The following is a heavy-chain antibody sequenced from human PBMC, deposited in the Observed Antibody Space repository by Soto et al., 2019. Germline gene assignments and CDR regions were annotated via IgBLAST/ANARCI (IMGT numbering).Heavy chain of an antibody. D-gene: IGHD6-13*01. J-gene: IGHJ5*02. V-gene: IGHV1-18*01. CDR1: GYTFTSYG. CDR2: ISAYNGNT. Sequence: GASVKVSCKASGYTFTSYGISWVRQAPGQGLEWMGWISAYNGNTNYAQKLQGRVTMTTDTSTSTAYMELRGLRSDDTAVYYCARLPIAAAVSNWFDPWGQGTLVTVSS. CDR3: ARLPIAAAVSNWFDP.